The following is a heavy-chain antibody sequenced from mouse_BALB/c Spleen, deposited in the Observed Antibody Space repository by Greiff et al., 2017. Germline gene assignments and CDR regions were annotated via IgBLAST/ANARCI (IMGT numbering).Heavy chain of an antibody. J-gene: IGHJ4*01. CDR3: AREDYGAMDY. D-gene: IGHD1-1*01. CDR1: GDSITSGY. Sequence: VHVKQSGPSLVKSSQTLSLTCSVTGDSITSGYWNWIRKFPGNKLEYMGYISNSGSTYYNPSLKTRISITRDTSKNQYYLQLKSVTTEDTATYYCAREDYGAMDYWGQGTSVTVSS. V-gene: IGHV3-8*02. CDR2: ISNSGST.